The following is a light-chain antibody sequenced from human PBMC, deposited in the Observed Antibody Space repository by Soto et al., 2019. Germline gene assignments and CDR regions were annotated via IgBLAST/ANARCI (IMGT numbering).Light chain of an antibody. CDR3: QHYNSYSEA. J-gene: IGKJ1*01. Sequence: DIHITQSPSTLSASVVDTVTITCRASQSIDTWLAWHQQKPGRAPKLLISKASTLKSGVPSRFSGSGSGTECTLTISSLKQDDFATYDGQHYNSYSEAFCQGTKVDIK. CDR2: KAS. CDR1: QSIDTW. V-gene: IGKV1-5*03.